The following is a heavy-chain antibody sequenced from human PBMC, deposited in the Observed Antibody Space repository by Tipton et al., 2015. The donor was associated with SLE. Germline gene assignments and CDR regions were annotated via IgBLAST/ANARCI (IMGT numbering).Heavy chain of an antibody. J-gene: IGHJ5*02. CDR3: ARMRGGYNAHH. V-gene: IGHV4-59*01. CDR1: GDSITSVY. Sequence: LRLSCTVSGDSITSVYWTWIRQPPGKGLEWIGYISYSGSTNYNPSVRSRVSISLDTSKNQFSLKVKSVTTADTAVYYCARMRGGYNAHHWGQGILVTVSS. D-gene: IGHD5-24*01. CDR2: ISYSGST.